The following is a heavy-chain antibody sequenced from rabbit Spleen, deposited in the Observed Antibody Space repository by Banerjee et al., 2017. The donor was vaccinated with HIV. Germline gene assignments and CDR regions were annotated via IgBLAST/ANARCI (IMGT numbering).Heavy chain of an antibody. J-gene: IGHJ4*01. CDR3: ARDDDGGSLKRYYFAL. V-gene: IGHV1S45*01. D-gene: IGHD2-1*01. Sequence: QEQLEESGGDLVKPEGSLTLTCTASGFSFSSSYWICWVRQAPGKGLELIACIDSGSSGSAVYASWAKGRFTITRSTSLNTVSLQMNSLTVADTATYFCARDDDGGSLKRYYFALWGPGTLVTVS. CDR1: GFSFSSSYW. CDR2: IDSGSSGSA.